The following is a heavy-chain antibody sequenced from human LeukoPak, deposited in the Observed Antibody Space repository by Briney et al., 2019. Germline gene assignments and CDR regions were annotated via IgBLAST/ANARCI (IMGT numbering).Heavy chain of an antibody. D-gene: IGHD3-22*01. CDR2: INSGNGNT. V-gene: IGHV1-3*01. Sequence: GASVNVSCKASGYTFISYAMHWVRQAPGQRLEWMGWINSGNGNTKYSQKFQGRVTITRDTSASTAYMELRSLRSDDTAVYYCARDKNYYDSSGYPDYWGQGTLVTVSS. CDR1: GYTFISYA. J-gene: IGHJ4*02. CDR3: ARDKNYYDSSGYPDY.